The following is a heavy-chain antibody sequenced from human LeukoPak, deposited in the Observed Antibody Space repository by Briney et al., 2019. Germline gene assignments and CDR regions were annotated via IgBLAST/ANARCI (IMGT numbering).Heavy chain of an antibody. CDR3: ARDTPKTNYDFWSGYSNPFDY. CDR2: INPNSGGT. Sequence: ASVKVSFKASGYTFTSYYMHWVRQAPGQGLEWMGWINPNSGGTNYAQKFQGRVTMTRDTSISTAYMELSRLRSDDTAVYYCARDTPKTNYDFWSGYSNPFDYWGQGTLVTVSS. D-gene: IGHD3-3*01. V-gene: IGHV1-2*02. J-gene: IGHJ4*02. CDR1: GYTFTSYY.